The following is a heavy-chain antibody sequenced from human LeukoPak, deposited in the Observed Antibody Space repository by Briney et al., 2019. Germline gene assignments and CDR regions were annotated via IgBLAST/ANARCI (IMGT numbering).Heavy chain of an antibody. CDR3: ARDRQGYSYGSLFDY. CDR1: GFIFSSYS. V-gene: IGHV3-21*01. D-gene: IGHD5-18*01. CDR2: ISTSSIYI. J-gene: IGHJ4*02. Sequence: GGSLRLSCAVSGFIFSSYSMNWVRQAPGKGLEWVSSISTSSIYIYYADSVKGRFTISRDNAKNSLYLQMNSLRAEDTAVYYCARDRQGYSYGSLFDYWGQGTLVTVSS.